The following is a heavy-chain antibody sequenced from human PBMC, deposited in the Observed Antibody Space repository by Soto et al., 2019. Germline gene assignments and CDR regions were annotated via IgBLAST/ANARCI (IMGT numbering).Heavy chain of an antibody. CDR1: GFSFSSYA. Sequence: EVQLLQSGGGLVQPGMSLRISCVASGFSFSSYAMSWVRQAPGKGLEWVSSTSGSGGSAYYTDSVKGRFTIARDNSKNTLHLEVSSLRAEDTAEYYCAKGGGLRNQLLYGYYFHGMDVWGQGTTVTVSS. CDR2: TSGSGGSA. D-gene: IGHD3-10*01. V-gene: IGHV3-23*01. J-gene: IGHJ6*02. CDR3: AKGGGLRNQLLYGYYFHGMDV.